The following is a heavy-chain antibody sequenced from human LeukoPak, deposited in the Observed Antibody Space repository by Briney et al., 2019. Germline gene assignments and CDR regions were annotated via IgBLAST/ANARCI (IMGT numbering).Heavy chain of an antibody. CDR1: GGSISSYY. CDR2: IYYSGST. D-gene: IGHD2-15*01. V-gene: IGHV4-59*12. Sequence: SETLSLTCTVSGGSISSYYWSWIRQPPGKGLEWIGYIYYSGSTNYNPSLKSRVTISVDTSKNQFSLKLSSVTAADTAVYYCARGSRRYCSGGSCYSGFGQRDYWGQGTLVTVSS. CDR3: ARGSRRYCSGGSCYSGFGQRDY. J-gene: IGHJ4*02.